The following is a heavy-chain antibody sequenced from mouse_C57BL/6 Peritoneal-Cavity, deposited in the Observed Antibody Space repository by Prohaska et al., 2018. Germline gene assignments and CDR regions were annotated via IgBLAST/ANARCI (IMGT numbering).Heavy chain of an antibody. Sequence: QMQLQESGPGLVKPSQSLFLTCSITGFPITSGYYWIWIRQSPGKPLEWMGYITHSGETFYNPSLQIPISITRETSKKQFFLQLNSVTTEDTAMYYCAGDSNGYWYFDVWGTGTTVTVSS. J-gene: IGHJ1*03. CDR1: GFPITSGYY. CDR3: AGDSNGYWYFDV. V-gene: IGHV12-3*01. D-gene: IGHD1-1*02. CDR2: ITHSGET.